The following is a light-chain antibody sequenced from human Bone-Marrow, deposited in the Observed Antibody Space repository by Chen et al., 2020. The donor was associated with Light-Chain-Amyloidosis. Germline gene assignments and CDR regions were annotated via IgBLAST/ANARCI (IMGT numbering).Light chain of an antibody. V-gene: IGLV1-47*01. CDR2: KNN. Sequence: QSVLTQPPLASGTPGQRVTISCSGGSSNIGSNYVYWYQQLPGTAPQLLIYKNNQRPSGVPDRFSGSKSGTSASLAISGVRSEDEADYHCAAWDDTLSGPVFGGGTKVTVL. CDR1: SSNIGSNY. J-gene: IGLJ3*02. CDR3: AAWDDTLSGPV.